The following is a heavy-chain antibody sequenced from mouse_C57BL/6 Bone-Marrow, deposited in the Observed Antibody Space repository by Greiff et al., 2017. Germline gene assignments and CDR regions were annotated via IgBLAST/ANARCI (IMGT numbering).Heavy chain of an antibody. J-gene: IGHJ1*03. Sequence: DVQLQESGAELVRPGASVKLSCTASGFNIKDDYMHWVKQRPEQGLEWIGWIDPENGDTEYASKFQGKATITADTSSNTAYLQLSSLTSEDTAVYYCTTELPYFDVWGTGTTVTVSS. CDR2: IDPENGDT. CDR1: GFNIKDDY. CDR3: TTELPYFDV. V-gene: IGHV14-4*01. D-gene: IGHD1-1*01.